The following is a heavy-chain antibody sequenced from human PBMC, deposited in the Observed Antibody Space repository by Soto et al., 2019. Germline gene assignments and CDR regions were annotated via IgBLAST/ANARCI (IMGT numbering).Heavy chain of an antibody. CDR1: GFSLSTSGVG. D-gene: IGHD3-10*01. CDR3: AHTLVLLWFGELNV. CDR2: IYWDDDK. J-gene: IGHJ6*02. V-gene: IGHV2-5*02. Sequence: QITLKESGPTLVKPTQTLTLTCTFSGFSLSTSGVGVGWIRQPPGKALEWLALIYWDDDKRYSPSLKSRLTTXKXTXXNQVVLTITNMDPVDTATYYCAHTLVLLWFGELNVWGQGTTVTVSS.